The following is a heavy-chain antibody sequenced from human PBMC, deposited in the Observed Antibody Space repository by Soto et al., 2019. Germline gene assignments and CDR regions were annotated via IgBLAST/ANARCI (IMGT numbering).Heavy chain of an antibody. CDR2: VNPDGSTT. D-gene: IGHD1-26*01. J-gene: IGHJ5*02. V-gene: IGHV3-74*01. CDR1: KFSFSGYW. Sequence: EVLLVESGGGLVQPGGSLRLSCAASKFSFSGYWMHWVRQAPGKGLMWVSRVNPDGSTTTYADSVKGRFTISRDNAKNTVFRQMNSLRADDTAVYYCAKVASGSYDWFDPWGQGTLVTVSS. CDR3: AKVASGSYDWFDP.